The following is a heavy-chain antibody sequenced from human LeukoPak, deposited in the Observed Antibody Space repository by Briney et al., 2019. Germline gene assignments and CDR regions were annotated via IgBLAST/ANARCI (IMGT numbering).Heavy chain of an antibody. V-gene: IGHV3-23*01. CDR1: GVTLSSYA. CDR3: AREIGDIVVVPAAQSKRGLQH. Sequence: PGGSLRLSCAASGVTLSSYAMSWARQAPGKGLEWVSGISSSGSGGNTYYADSVKGRFTISRDNSKNTLYLQMNSLRAEDTAVYYCAREIGDIVVVPAAQSKRGLQHWGQGTLVTVSS. D-gene: IGHD2-2*01. CDR2: ISSSGSGGNT. J-gene: IGHJ1*01.